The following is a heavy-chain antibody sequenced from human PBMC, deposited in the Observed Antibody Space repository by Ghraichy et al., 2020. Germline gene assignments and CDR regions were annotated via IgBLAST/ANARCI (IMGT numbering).Heavy chain of an antibody. CDR1: GFTFSTDW. V-gene: IGHV3-74*03. D-gene: IGHD2-2*01. CDR3: ARPQRGGCSSTDCFSWFDP. CDR2: INSDGSGT. J-gene: IGHJ5*02. Sequence: GGSLRLSCAASGFTFSTDWMHWVRQAPGKGLVWVSRINSDGSGTEYADSVKGRFTISRDNAENTLYLQMNNLRVDDTAVYYCARPQRGGCSSTDCFSWFDPWGQGTLVTVSS.